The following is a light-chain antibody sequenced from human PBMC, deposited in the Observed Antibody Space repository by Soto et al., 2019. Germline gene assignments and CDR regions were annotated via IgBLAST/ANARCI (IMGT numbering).Light chain of an antibody. J-gene: IGKJ1*01. CDR2: GAS. CDR1: QSLRSGD. CDR3: HQYGTSPRT. V-gene: IGKV3-20*01. Sequence: PGERATLSCRASQSLRSGDLACYQQIPGQAPGLLIYGASSRATGIPDGFSGSGSGTDFNLTVSRLAPEDFVVYYCHQYGTSPRTFGQGTKVDIK.